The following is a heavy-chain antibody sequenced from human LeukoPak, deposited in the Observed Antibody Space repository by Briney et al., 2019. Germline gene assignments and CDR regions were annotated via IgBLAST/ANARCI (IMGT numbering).Heavy chain of an antibody. D-gene: IGHD2-2*01. CDR2: IYWNDDK. V-gene: IGHV2-5*01. J-gene: IGHJ4*02. Sequence: SGPTLVKPTQTLTLTCTFSGFSLSTSGVGVGWIRQPPGKALEWLALIYWNDDKRYSPSLKSRLTITKDTSKNQVVLTMTNMDPVDTATYYCAHRLERYCSSTSCYEYYFDYWGQGTLVTVSS. CDR3: AHRLERYCSSTSCYEYYFDY. CDR1: GFSLSTSGVG.